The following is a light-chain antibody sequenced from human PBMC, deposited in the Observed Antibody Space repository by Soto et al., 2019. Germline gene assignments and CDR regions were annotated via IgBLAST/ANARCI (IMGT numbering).Light chain of an antibody. V-gene: IGKV1-5*03. Sequence: DIQLTQSPSTLSASVGDRVIITCRASQRPSGWLAWYQQKPGKAPKLLIYKASTLKSGVPSRFSGSGSGTEFTLTISSLQPDDFATYYCQKWNSYSWTFGQGTKVEI. J-gene: IGKJ1*01. CDR2: KAS. CDR1: QRPSGW. CDR3: QKWNSYSWT.